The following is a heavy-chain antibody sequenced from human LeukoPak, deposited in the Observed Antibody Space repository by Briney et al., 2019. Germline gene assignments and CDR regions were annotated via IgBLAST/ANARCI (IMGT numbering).Heavy chain of an antibody. CDR2: INHSGNT. CDR3: ARHYYSGSGIVMGHMDV. Sequence: SQTLSPTWAVDAGSLSGYYWRCIRHPAGDGRGWIGEINHSGNTNYNQSLKSRVTISVDTSKNPFSLKLSSVTAADTAVYYCARHYYSGSGIVMGHMDVWGKGTTVTISS. D-gene: IGHD3-10*01. CDR1: AGSLSGYY. J-gene: IGHJ6*03. V-gene: IGHV4-34*01.